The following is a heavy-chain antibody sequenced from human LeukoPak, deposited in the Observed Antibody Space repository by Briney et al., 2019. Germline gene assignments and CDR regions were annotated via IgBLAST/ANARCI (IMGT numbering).Heavy chain of an antibody. CDR2: ISWSGDRM. CDR1: GFTFEDHV. J-gene: IGHJ4*02. CDR3: AKDLGGSATTV. Sequence: PGRSLRLSCAASGFTFEDHVMHWVRQAPGKGLEWVSSISWSGDRMGYADAVKGRFTISRDNAKNSLFLQMNSLRVEDTALYYCAKDLGGSATTVWRQGTLVTVSS. V-gene: IGHV3-9*01. D-gene: IGHD2-2*01.